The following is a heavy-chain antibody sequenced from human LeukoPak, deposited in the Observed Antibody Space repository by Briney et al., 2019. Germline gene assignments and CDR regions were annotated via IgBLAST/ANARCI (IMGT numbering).Heavy chain of an antibody. CDR3: ARVKGGYNYWSPNPGRYYHYYMDV. D-gene: IGHD3-3*01. J-gene: IGHJ6*03. Sequence: GASVKVSCKASGYSFISYDINWVRQATGQGLEWMGLMNTNNGKTDYAQKFLGRVTITRDTSTRTAYMELSSLTSEDTAVYYCARVKGGYNYWSPNPGRYYHYYMDVWGKGTTVTVSS. V-gene: IGHV1-8*03. CDR1: GYSFISYD. CDR2: MNTNNGKT.